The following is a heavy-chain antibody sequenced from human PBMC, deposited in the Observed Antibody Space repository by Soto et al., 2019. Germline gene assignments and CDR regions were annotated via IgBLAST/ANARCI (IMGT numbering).Heavy chain of an antibody. V-gene: IGHV4-61*08. J-gene: IGHJ3*01. Sequence: SETLSLTCAVSGGSISSGGYSWSWIRQPPGKGLEWIGYIYYSGSTNYNPSLESRVTISVDTSKNQFSLKLSSVTAADTAVYYCARRYGSAFDFWGQGTMVTVSS. CDR1: GGSISSGGYS. CDR2: IYYSGST. D-gene: IGHD3-10*01. CDR3: ARRYGSAFDF.